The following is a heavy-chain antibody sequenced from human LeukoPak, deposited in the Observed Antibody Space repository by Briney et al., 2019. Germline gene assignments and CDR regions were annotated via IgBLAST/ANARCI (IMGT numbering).Heavy chain of an antibody. CDR2: INRDGSTT. Sequence: GGSLRLSCAASGFTFSNYWVHWVRQAPGKGLVWVSRINRDGSTTNYADSVKGRFTVSRDNAKNTLNLQMNSLRAEDTAVYYCARDRKSGESSEIDFWGQGTLVTVSS. J-gene: IGHJ4*02. CDR1: GFTFSNYW. V-gene: IGHV3-74*01. D-gene: IGHD3-10*01. CDR3: ARDRKSGESSEIDF.